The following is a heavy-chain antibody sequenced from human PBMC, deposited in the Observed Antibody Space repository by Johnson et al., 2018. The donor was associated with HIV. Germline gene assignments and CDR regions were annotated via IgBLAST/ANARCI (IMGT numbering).Heavy chain of an antibody. J-gene: IGHJ3*02. CDR2: ISFDGNNR. V-gene: IGHV3-30*04. Sequence: QVQLVESGGGVVQPGRSLRLSCAASKFAFSTYGMHWVRQAPGKGLEWVAVISFDGNNRYYAHSVNGRFPISRDNSKNTLYLQMNSLRPDDAAVYYCAKDITDQAIWGQGTMVTVSS. CDR3: AKDITDQAI. CDR1: KFAFSTYG.